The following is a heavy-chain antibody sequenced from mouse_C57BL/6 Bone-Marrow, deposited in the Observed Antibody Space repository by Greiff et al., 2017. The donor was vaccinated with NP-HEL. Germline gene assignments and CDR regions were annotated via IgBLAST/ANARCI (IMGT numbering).Heavy chain of an antibody. D-gene: IGHD1-1*01. V-gene: IGHV14-4*01. CDR3: TTPYYGSSYLYWYFDV. Sequence: EVQLQQSGAELVRPGASVKLSCTASGFNIKDDYMHWVKQRPEQGLEWIGWIDPENGDTEYSSKFQGKATITADTSSNTAYLQLSSLTSEDTAVYYCTTPYYGSSYLYWYFDVWGTGTTVTVSS. CDR1: GFNIKDDY. J-gene: IGHJ1*03. CDR2: IDPENGDT.